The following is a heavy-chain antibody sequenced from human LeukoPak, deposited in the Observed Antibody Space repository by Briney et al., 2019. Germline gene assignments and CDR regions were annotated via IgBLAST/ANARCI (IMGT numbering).Heavy chain of an antibody. CDR2: IYTSGST. CDR3: ARARMYGSGSYWDY. J-gene: IGHJ4*02. Sequence: SETLSLTCTVSGYSISSGYYWAWIRQPPGKGLEWIGRIYTSGSTNYNPFLKSRVTISLDTSKNQFSLKLTSVTAADTAVYYCARARMYGSGSYWDYWGQGTLVTVSS. D-gene: IGHD3-10*01. V-gene: IGHV4-38-2*02. CDR1: GYSISSGYY.